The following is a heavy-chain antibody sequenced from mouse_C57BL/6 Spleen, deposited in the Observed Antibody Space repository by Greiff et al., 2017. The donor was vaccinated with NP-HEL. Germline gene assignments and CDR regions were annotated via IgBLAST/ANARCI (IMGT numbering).Heavy chain of an antibody. D-gene: IGHD2-2*01. V-gene: IGHV5-4*01. J-gene: IGHJ2*01. CDR2: ISDGGSYT. CDR1: GFTFSSYA. Sequence: EVKLMESGGGLVKPGGSLKLSCAASGFTFSSYAMSWVRQTPEKRLEWVATISDGGSYTYYPDNVKGRFTISRDNAKNNLYLQMSHLKSEDTAMYYCARDGLEYFDYWGQGTTLTVSS. CDR3: ARDGLEYFDY.